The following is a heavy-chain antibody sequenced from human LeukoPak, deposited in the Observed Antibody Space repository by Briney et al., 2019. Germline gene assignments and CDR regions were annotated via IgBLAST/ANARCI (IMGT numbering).Heavy chain of an antibody. CDR2: MSYDGSNK. J-gene: IGHJ4*02. V-gene: IGHV3-30-3*01. D-gene: IGHD3/OR15-3a*01. CDR1: RFTFSSYA. Sequence: GGSLRLSCAASRFTFSSYAMHWVRQAPGKGLEWVAVMSYDGSNKYYADSVKGRFTISRDNSENTLYLQMNSLRADDTAVYCCARDRTAASWSGSFDYWGQGTLVTVSS. CDR3: ARDRTAASWSGSFDY.